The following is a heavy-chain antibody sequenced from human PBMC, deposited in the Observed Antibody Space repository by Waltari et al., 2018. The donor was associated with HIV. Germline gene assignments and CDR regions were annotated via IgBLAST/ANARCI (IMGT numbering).Heavy chain of an antibody. D-gene: IGHD2-2*01. Sequence: QVQLVESGGGVVQPGRSLRLPCAASGFIFSSYGLHWVRQAPGKGLEWVAVISYDGSNKYYADSVKGRFTISRDHSKNMLYLQMNSLRAEDTAVYYCAKEETRVFSSTSFYYYYGMDVWGQGTTVTVSS. J-gene: IGHJ6*02. V-gene: IGHV3-30*18. CDR2: ISYDGSNK. CDR1: GFIFSSYG. CDR3: AKEETRVFSSTSFYYYYGMDV.